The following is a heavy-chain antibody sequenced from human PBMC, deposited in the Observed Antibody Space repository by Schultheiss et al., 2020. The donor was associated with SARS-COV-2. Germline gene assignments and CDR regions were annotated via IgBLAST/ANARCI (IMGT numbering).Heavy chain of an antibody. J-gene: IGHJ4*02. CDR3: ARAARVEQLFSVRGGHLDY. Sequence: SETLSLTCTVSGSSISGYFWTWIRQPPGKGLEQVGNIYYTGITKYSPSLKSRITISVDTSKKQFSLRLGSGTAADTAVYYCARAARVEQLFSVRGGHLDYWGRGTQVTVSS. D-gene: IGHD3-10*01. CDR1: GSSISGYF. CDR2: IYYTGIT. V-gene: IGHV4-59*01.